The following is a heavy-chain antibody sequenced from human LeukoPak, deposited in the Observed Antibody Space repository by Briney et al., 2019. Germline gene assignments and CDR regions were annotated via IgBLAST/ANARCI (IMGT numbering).Heavy chain of an antibody. J-gene: IGHJ4*02. CDR1: GYTFTDYH. V-gene: IGHV1-2*02. CDR3: ARDKSSGWSFDL. D-gene: IGHD6-19*01. Sequence: ASMKVSCKASGYTFTDYHMYWVRQAPGQGLEWMGWIKPNSGDTKYAQKFQGRVTMTRDTSISTIYMELSSLRSDDTAVYYCARDKSSGWSFDLWGQGTLVTVSS. CDR2: IKPNSGDT.